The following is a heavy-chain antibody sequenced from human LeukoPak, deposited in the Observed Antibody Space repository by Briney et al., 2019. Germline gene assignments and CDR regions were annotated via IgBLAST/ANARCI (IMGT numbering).Heavy chain of an antibody. CDR1: GGSISSYY. V-gene: IGHV4-59*01. Sequence: SETLSLTCTVSGGSISSYYWSWIRQPPGKGLEWIGYIYYSGSTNYNPSLKSRVTIPVDTSKNQFSLKLSSVTAADTAVYYCARVGKSSAADLFDYWGQGTLVTVSS. CDR2: IYYSGST. J-gene: IGHJ4*02. D-gene: IGHD2-15*01. CDR3: ARVGKSSAADLFDY.